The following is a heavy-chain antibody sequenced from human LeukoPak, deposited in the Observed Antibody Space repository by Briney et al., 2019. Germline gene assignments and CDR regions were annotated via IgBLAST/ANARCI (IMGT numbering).Heavy chain of an antibody. D-gene: IGHD3-3*01. CDR2: IYHSGST. CDR3: ARDELAIFGVVTRFGTFDI. CDR1: GGSISSSSYY. Sequence: PSETLSLTCTVSGGSISSSSYYWGWIRQPPGKGLEWIGSIYHSGSTYYNPSLKSRVTISVDTSKNQFSLKLSSVTAADTAVYYCARDELAIFGVVTRFGTFDIWGQGTMVTVSS. V-gene: IGHV4-39*07. J-gene: IGHJ3*02.